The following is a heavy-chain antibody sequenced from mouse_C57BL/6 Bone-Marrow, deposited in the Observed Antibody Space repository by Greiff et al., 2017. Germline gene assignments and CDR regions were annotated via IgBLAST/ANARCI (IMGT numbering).Heavy chain of an antibody. J-gene: IGHJ2*01. Sequence: QVQLQQPGAELVMPGASVKLSCKASGYTFTSYWMHWVKQRPGQGLEWIGEIAPSDSYTNYNQKFKGKSTLTVDKSSSTAYMQLSSLTSEDSAVYYCARGGWLLQNFDYWGQGTTLTVSS. D-gene: IGHD2-3*01. V-gene: IGHV1-69*01. CDR1: GYTFTSYW. CDR2: IAPSDSYT. CDR3: ARGGWLLQNFDY.